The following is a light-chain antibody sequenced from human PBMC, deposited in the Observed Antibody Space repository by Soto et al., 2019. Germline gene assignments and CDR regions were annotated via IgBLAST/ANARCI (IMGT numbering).Light chain of an antibody. V-gene: IGLV1-40*01. Sequence: QSVLTQSPSVSGAPGQRVTISCTGSSSNIGAGYDVHWYQQLPGTAPKVLIYANFNRPSGVPDRFSGSRSGTSASLAIAGLQAEDEADYYCQSYDNSLSASVFGGGTKVTVL. J-gene: IGLJ3*02. CDR3: QSYDNSLSASV. CDR1: SSNIGAGYD. CDR2: ANF.